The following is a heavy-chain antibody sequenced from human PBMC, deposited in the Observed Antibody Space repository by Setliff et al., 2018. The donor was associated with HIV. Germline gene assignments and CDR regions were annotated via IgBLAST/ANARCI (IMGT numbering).Heavy chain of an antibody. CDR1: GFAFSNYY. CDR2: ISTGSDVT. J-gene: IGHJ3*02. V-gene: IGHV3-11*05. Sequence: GSLRLSCAASGFAFSNYYMNWIRQAPGKGLEWISYISTGSDVTRYADSVKSRFTISRDNAKNSLYLQMNSLRAEDTALYYCAKEILWFGELLEGDAFDIWGQGTMVTVSS. D-gene: IGHD3-10*01. CDR3: AKEILWFGELLEGDAFDI.